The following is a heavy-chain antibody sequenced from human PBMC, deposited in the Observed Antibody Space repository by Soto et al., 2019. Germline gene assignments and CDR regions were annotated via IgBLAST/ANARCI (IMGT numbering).Heavy chain of an antibody. V-gene: IGHV4-34*01. CDR1: GGSFSGYY. CDR3: ARGRRYFDWLVPYYMDV. J-gene: IGHJ6*03. D-gene: IGHD3-9*01. Sequence: QVQLQQWGAGLLKPSETLSLTCAVYGGSFSGYYWSWIRQPPGKGLEWIGEINHSGSTKYNPSLSSRVTRSVDTSNNQFPLKLSSVTVADTAVYYCARGRRYFDWLVPYYMDVWGKGTTVTVSS. CDR2: INHSGST.